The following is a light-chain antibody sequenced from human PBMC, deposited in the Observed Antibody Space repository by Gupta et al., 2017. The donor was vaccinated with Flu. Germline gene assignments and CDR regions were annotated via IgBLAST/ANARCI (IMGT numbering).Light chain of an antibody. Sequence: SVTISCTGTSSDVGNYSRVSWYQQSPSTAPNLMIYEVTNRPSGVPNRFSGSKSGNTASLTISGLQAEDEADYYCCSFGSSSTYVFGSGTKVTVL. CDR2: EVT. CDR3: CSFGSSSTYV. J-gene: IGLJ1*01. V-gene: IGLV2-18*02. CDR1: SSDVGNYSR.